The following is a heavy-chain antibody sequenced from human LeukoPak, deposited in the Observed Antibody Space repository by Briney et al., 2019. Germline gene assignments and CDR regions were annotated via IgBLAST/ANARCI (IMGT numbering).Heavy chain of an antibody. V-gene: IGHV1-18*01. CDR3: ARDLYRDSLPVSWFDP. Sequence: SVKVSCKASGHTFTSYGISWVRQAPGQGLEWMGWISDYNGNTNYAQKLQGRVTMTTDTSTSTAYMELRSLRSDDTAVYYCARDLYRDSLPVSWFDPWGQGTLVTVSS. J-gene: IGHJ5*02. CDR2: ISDYNGNT. CDR1: GHTFTSYG. D-gene: IGHD4-11*01.